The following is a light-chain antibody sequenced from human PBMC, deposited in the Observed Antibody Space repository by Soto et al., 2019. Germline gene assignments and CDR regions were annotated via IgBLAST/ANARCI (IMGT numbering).Light chain of an antibody. Sequence: QSLLTQPASVSGSPGRSITISCTGTSSDVGGYNYVSWYQQHPGKAPKLMIYEVSHRPSGVSNRFSGSKSGNTASLTISGLQAEDEADYYCSSYTSSSTYVFGTGTKVTVL. J-gene: IGLJ1*01. CDR1: SSDVGGYNY. V-gene: IGLV2-14*01. CDR2: EVS. CDR3: SSYTSSSTYV.